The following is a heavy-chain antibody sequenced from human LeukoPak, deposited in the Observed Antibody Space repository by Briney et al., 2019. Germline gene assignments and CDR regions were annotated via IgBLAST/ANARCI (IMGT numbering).Heavy chain of an antibody. V-gene: IGHV3-7*05. CDR2: IKPDGSEK. D-gene: IGHD6-19*01. CDR3: ARGRMAVAGNYEY. CDR1: GITFGSYW. J-gene: IGHJ4*02. Sequence: GRSLRLSCAASGITFGSYWMTWVRQAPGIGLECVANIKPDGSEKHYVDSVEGRFTISRDNAKNSLFLEMNSLRAEDTAVYYCARGRMAVAGNYEYWGQGTLVTVSS.